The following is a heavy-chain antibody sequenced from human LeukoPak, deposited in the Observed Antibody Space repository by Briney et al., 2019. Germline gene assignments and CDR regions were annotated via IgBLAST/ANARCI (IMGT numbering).Heavy chain of an antibody. CDR1: GGSFSDYS. CDR2: VSHGGTT. Sequence: PSETLSLTCTVYGGSFSDYSWSWIRQPPGKGLEWIGEVSHGGTTNYNPSLESRVTISIDTSNSQFSLNLKSVTAADTAVYYCARDRGLHGEVLFDPWGQGTLVTVSS. V-gene: IGHV4-34*01. D-gene: IGHD3-10*01. J-gene: IGHJ5*02. CDR3: ARDRGLHGEVLFDP.